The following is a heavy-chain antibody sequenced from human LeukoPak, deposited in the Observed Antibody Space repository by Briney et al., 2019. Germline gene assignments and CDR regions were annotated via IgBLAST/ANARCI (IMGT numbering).Heavy chain of an antibody. CDR1: GYTFTGYY. D-gene: IGHD1-26*01. J-gene: IGHJ4*02. CDR3: ARGYALYSGRYIDFDY. Sequence: ASVKVSCKASGYTFTGYYLHWVRQAPGQGLEWMGWINPNSGVTSSAQRFQGRVTMTRDTSISTAYMELSRLRSDDTAVYYCARGYALYSGRYIDFDYWGQGTLVTVSS. CDR2: INPNSGVT. V-gene: IGHV1-2*02.